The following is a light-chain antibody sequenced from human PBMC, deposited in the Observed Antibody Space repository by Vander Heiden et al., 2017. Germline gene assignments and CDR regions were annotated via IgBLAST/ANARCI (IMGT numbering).Light chain of an antibody. J-gene: IGLJ1*01. CDR1: RSNIGSNT. Sequence: QSVLTQPPSASGPPGQRVTISCSGTRSNIGSNTVNWYQHLPGAAPKLLIFTNNQRPSGVPDRFSGSKSGTSGSLAISGLQSEDEADYFCAAWDDSLNAFVFGTGTMVTVL. CDR3: AAWDDSLNAFV. CDR2: TNN. V-gene: IGLV1-44*01.